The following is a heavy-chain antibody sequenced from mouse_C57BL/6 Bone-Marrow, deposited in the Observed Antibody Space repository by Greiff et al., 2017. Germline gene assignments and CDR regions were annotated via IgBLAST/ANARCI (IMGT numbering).Heavy chain of an antibody. CDR2: ISDGGSYT. V-gene: IGHV5-4*01. CDR3: ARVTGTGWYFNV. Sequence: DVQLVESGGGLVKPGGSLKLSCAASGFTFSSSAMSWVRQTPEKRLEWVATISDGGSYTYYPDNVKGGFTISRDNAKNNLYLQMSHLKSEDTAMYYCARVTGTGWYFNVWGTGTTVTVSS. D-gene: IGHD4-1*01. CDR1: GFTFSSSA. J-gene: IGHJ1*03.